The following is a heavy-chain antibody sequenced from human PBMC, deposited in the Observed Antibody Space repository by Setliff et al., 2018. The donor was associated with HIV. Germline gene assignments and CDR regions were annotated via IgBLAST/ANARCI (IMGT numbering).Heavy chain of an antibody. J-gene: IGHJ3*02. CDR3: VKVFAFGIDGFDI. D-gene: IGHD3-10*01. CDR1: GFSFSRYA. Sequence: PGGSLRLSCAASGFSFSRYAMGWVRQAPGKGLEWVSSLGGSGVTSYYADSVKGRFTISRDSSKNTLNLQMNSLRVEDTALYFCVKVFAFGIDGFDIWGQGTMVTVSS. CDR2: LGGSGVTS. V-gene: IGHV3-23*01.